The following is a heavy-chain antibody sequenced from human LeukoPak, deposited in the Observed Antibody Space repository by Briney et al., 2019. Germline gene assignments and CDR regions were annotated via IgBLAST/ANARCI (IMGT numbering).Heavy chain of an antibody. CDR2: ISYDGSNK. Sequence: PGRSLRLSCAASGFTFSSYAMHWVRQAPGKGLEWVAVISYDGSNKYYADSVKGRFTISRDNSKNTLYLQMNSLRAEDTAVYYCAGGYYDSSGYDAFDIWGQGTMVTVSS. J-gene: IGHJ3*02. D-gene: IGHD3-22*01. V-gene: IGHV3-30-3*01. CDR3: AGGYYDSSGYDAFDI. CDR1: GFTFSSYA.